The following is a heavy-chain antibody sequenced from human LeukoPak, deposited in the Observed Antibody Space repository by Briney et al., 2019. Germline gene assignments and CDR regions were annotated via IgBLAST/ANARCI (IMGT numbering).Heavy chain of an antibody. D-gene: IGHD3-22*01. Sequence: GGSLRLSCAASGFAFITYAMSWVRQAPGKGLEWVSAISGGGDDTSYADSARGRFTVSRDNSKNTLYLQMNSLRAEDTAVYYCAKDSRESSGHFPYYYYYHYGLDVWGQGTTVTVSS. CDR3: AKDSRESSGHFPYYYYYHYGLDV. CDR1: GFAFITYA. J-gene: IGHJ6*02. V-gene: IGHV3-23*01. CDR2: ISGGGDDT.